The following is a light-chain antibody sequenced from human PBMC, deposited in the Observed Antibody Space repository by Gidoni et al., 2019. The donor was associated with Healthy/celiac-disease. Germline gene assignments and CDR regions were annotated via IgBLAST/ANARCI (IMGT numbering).Light chain of an antibody. V-gene: IGKV3-20*01. Sequence: DIVLTQSPGTLSLSPGERATLPCRASQSFSSSYLAWYQQKPGQAPRLLIYGASSRATGIPDRFSGSGSGTDFTLTISRLEPEDFAVYYCQQYGSSPTWTFGQGTKVEIK. J-gene: IGKJ1*01. CDR2: GAS. CDR3: QQYGSSPTWT. CDR1: QSFSSSY.